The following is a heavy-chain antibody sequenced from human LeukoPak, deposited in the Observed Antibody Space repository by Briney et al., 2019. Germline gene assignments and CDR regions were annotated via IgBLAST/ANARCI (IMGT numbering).Heavy chain of an antibody. Sequence: GGSLRLSCAASGFTFSSHWMSWVRQAPGKGLEWVADIKQDGSEKYYVDSVKGRFTISRDNAKNSLYLQMNSLRAEDTAVYYCARVRYGYFDYWGQGTLVTVSS. CDR1: GFTFSSHW. J-gene: IGHJ4*02. D-gene: IGHD2-15*01. CDR3: ARVRYGYFDY. V-gene: IGHV3-7*01. CDR2: IKQDGSEK.